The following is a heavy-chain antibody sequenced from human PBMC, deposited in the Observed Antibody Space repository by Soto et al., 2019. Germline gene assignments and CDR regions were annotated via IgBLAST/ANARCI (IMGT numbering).Heavy chain of an antibody. CDR1: GGSISSGDYY. CDR3: ARDRVRYWNYASYNWFDP. D-gene: IGHD1-7*01. V-gene: IGHV4-30-4*01. CDR2: IYYSGST. J-gene: IGHJ5*02. Sequence: QVQLQESGPGLVKPSQTLSLTCTVSGGSISSGDYYWSWIRQPPGKGLKWIGYIYYSGSTYYNPSLKSRVTISVDTSKNQFSLKLSSVTAADTAVYYCARDRVRYWNYASYNWFDPWGQGTLVTVSS.